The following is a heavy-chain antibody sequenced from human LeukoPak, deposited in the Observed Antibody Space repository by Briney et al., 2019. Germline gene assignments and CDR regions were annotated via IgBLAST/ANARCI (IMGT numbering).Heavy chain of an antibody. Sequence: GGPLRLSCTASGFTFSTYSMTWVRQAPGKRLEWVSSISDSSTYIYYTDSVKGRFTISRDNAKNSLYLQMNSLRADDAAVYYCAREPTSMGSDYWGQGTLVTVSS. CDR3: AREPTSMGSDY. CDR2: ISDSSTYI. V-gene: IGHV3-21*01. CDR1: GFTFSTYS. J-gene: IGHJ4*02. D-gene: IGHD5-18*01.